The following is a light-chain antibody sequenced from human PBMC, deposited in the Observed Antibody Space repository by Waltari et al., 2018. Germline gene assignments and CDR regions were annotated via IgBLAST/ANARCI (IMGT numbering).Light chain of an antibody. CDR3: QPRTDRPPVT. V-gene: IGKV3-11*01. CDR1: QSVSVY. J-gene: IGKJ1*01. CDR2: DAS. Sequence: EVVLTQSPATLSLSPGERATLSCRASQSVSVYLAWYQQRPGQAPRLLIYDASDRATGVPARFSGSGSGTDFTLTISSLEPEDFAVYYCQPRTDRPPVTFGQGTRVEMK.